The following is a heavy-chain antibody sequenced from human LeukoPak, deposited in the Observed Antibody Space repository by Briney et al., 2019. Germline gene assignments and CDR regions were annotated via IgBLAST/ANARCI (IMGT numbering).Heavy chain of an antibody. CDR2: IKTDGSEK. D-gene: IGHD3-10*01. CDR1: GFSFSDFW. CDR3: AKYSYGSGTSFDP. J-gene: IGHJ5*02. V-gene: IGHV3-7*01. Sequence: GGSLRLSCVASGFSFSDFWMSWVRQAPGKGFEWVANIKTDGSEKHYVDSVKGRFTISRDNAKNSLYLQMSSLRVEDTAVFYCAKYSYGSGTSFDPWGQGTLVTVSS.